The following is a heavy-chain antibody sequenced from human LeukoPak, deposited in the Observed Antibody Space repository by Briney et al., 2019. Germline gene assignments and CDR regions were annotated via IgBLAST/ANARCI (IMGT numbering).Heavy chain of an antibody. CDR3: AKGGGPYHLPTDY. CDR2: ITSAGHT. D-gene: IGHD2-2*01. Sequence: GGSLRLSCAASGFTFSNYAMNWAPQAPGKGLEWVSAITSAGHTYYADSVKGRFTISRDSSKNTLYLQMNSLRSEDTAVYYCAKGGGPYHLPTDYWGQGTLVTVSS. V-gene: IGHV3-23*01. J-gene: IGHJ4*02. CDR1: GFTFSNYA.